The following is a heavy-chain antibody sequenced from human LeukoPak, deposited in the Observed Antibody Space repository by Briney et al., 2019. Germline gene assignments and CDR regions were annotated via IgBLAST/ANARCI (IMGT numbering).Heavy chain of an antibody. CDR1: GFTFDDYT. V-gene: IGHV3-9*01. J-gene: IGHJ4*02. CDR2: ISWNSGSI. D-gene: IGHD4-17*01. Sequence: GGSLRLSCAASGFTFDDYTMHWVRQAPGKGLEWVSGISWNSGSIGYADSVKGRFTISRDNAKNSLYLQMNSLRAEDTALYYCANTNGDWGQGTLVTVSS. CDR3: ANTNGD.